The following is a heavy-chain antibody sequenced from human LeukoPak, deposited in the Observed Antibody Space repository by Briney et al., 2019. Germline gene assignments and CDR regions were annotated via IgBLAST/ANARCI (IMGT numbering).Heavy chain of an antibody. V-gene: IGHV3-30-3*01. CDR3: ARGASRITMVRGLSDAFDI. CDR2: ISYDGSNQ. J-gene: IGHJ3*02. Sequence: PGRSLRLSCAASGFTFSTYAMHWVRQAPGKGLEWVAVISYDGSNQYYADSVKGRFTFSRDNSKNTLYLQMNSLRAEDTAVYYCARGASRITMVRGLSDAFDIWGQGTMVTVSS. D-gene: IGHD3-10*01. CDR1: GFTFSTYA.